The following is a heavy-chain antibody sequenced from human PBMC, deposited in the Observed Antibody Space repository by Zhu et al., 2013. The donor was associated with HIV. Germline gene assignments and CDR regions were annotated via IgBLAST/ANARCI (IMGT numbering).Heavy chain of an antibody. J-gene: IGHJ5*02. CDR2: IVPVFGTP. D-gene: IGHD5-12*01. V-gene: IGHV1-69*14. CDR3: ARDHSGSVDP. Sequence: QGQLVQSAAEVKRLGSSVKVSCKASGDTFNTHAISWLRQAPGQAFEWMGGIVPVFGTPNYDLNFQGRLTITADKSTTTAYMELGSLTSDDTAVYFCARDHSGSVDPWGQGSLVTVSS. CDR1: GDTFNTHA.